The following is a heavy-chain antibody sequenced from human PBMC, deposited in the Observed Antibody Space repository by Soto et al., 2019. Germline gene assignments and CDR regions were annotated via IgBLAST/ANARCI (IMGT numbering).Heavy chain of an antibody. CDR1: GGTFSSYT. J-gene: IGHJ2*01. Sequence: QVQLVQSGAEVKKPGSSVKVSCKASGGTFSSYTISWVRQAPGQGLEWMGRIIPILGIANYAQKFQGRVTITADKSTSTAYMELSSLRSEDTAVYYCARGTTVTPDWYFDLCGRGTLVTVSS. CDR2: IIPILGIA. D-gene: IGHD4-17*01. CDR3: ARGTTVTPDWYFDL. V-gene: IGHV1-69*02.